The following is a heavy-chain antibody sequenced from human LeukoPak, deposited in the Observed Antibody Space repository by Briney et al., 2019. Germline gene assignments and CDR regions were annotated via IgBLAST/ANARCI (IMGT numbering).Heavy chain of an antibody. CDR2: ISGSGGST. Sequence: PGGSLRLSCAASRFTFSSYAMSWVRQAPGKGLEWVSAISGSGGSTYYADSVKGRFTISRDNSKNTLYLQMNSLRAEDTAVYYCAKDRRGYSYGYGHYGMDVWGQGTTVTVSS. CDR1: RFTFSSYA. V-gene: IGHV3-23*01. J-gene: IGHJ6*02. CDR3: AKDRRGYSYGYGHYGMDV. D-gene: IGHD5-18*01.